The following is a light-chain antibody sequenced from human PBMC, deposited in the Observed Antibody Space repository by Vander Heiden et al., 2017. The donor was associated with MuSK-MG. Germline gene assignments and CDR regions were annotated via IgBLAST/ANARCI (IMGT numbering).Light chain of an antibody. CDR1: QNIRTY. Sequence: DIQMTQTPSSLSASVGERVTITCRASQNIRTYLNWYQLRPGKAPRFLIYAASVVQSGVPTRFSGSRSGTDFTLTISSLQPEDFATYYCQQTYSSPPTFGGGTRVXIK. V-gene: IGKV1-39*01. CDR2: AAS. J-gene: IGKJ4*01. CDR3: QQTYSSPPT.